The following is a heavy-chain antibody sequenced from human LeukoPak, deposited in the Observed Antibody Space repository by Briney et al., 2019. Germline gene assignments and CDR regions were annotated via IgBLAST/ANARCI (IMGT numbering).Heavy chain of an antibody. Sequence: GGSLRLSCAASGPTVSSNYMSWVRQAPGKGLEWVSVIYSGGSTYYADSVKGRFTISRDNSKNTLYLQMNSLRAEDTAVYYCASPDVEGAPFDYWGQGTLVTVSS. CDR3: ASPDVEGAPFDY. CDR1: GPTVSSNY. J-gene: IGHJ4*02. V-gene: IGHV3-66*01. D-gene: IGHD1-14*01. CDR2: IYSGGST.